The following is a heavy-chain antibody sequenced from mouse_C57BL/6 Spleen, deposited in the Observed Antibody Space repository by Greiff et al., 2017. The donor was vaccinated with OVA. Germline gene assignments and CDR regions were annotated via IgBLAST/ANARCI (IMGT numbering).Heavy chain of an antibody. Sequence: QVQLQQSGAELVRPGASVTLSCKASGYTFTDYEMHWVKQTPVHGLEWIGAIDPETGGTAYNQKFKGKAILTADKSSSTAYMELRSLTSEDSAVYYCTRWGWFGIILAMDYWGQGTSVTVSS. D-gene: IGHD1-1*02. CDR1: GYTFTDYE. V-gene: IGHV1-15*01. CDR3: TRWGWFGIILAMDY. CDR2: IDPETGGT. J-gene: IGHJ4*01.